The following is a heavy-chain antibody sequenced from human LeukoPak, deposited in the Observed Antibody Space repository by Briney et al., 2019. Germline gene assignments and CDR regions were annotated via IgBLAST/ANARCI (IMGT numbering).Heavy chain of an antibody. CDR2: MNPNSGNT. CDR1: GYTFTSYD. CDR3: ARVYQYHSSEFSLPY. D-gene: IGHD6-19*01. V-gene: IGHV1-8*01. Sequence: GASVKVSCKASGYTFTSYDINWVRQATGQGLEWMGWMNPNSGNTGYAQKFQGRVTMTSNTSISTAYMELSRLRSEDTAVYYCARVYQYHSSEFSLPYWGQGTLVTVSS. J-gene: IGHJ4*02.